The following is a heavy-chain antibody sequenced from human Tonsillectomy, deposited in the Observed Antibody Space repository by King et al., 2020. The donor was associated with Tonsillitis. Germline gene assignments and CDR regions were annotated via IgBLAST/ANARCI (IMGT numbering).Heavy chain of an antibody. J-gene: IGHJ6*02. D-gene: IGHD4-17*01. CDR1: GFTFSTYA. CDR2: ISYDGSNK. CDR3: ARDGNYDYGDYEVDYYYGMDV. Sequence: VQLVESGGGVVQPGRSLRLSCAASGFTFSTYAMHWVRQAPGKGLEWVAVISYDGSNKYYADSVKGRFTISRDNSKNTLYLQMNSLRGEDTAVYYCARDGNYDYGDYEVDYYYGMDVWGQGTTVTVSS. V-gene: IGHV3-30-3*01.